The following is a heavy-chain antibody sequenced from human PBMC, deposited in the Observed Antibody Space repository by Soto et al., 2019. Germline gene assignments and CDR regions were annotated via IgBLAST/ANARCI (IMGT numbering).Heavy chain of an antibody. J-gene: IGHJ3*02. V-gene: IGHV3-23*01. CDR3: AKDLTYYFGSGGENAFDM. Sequence: PGGSLRLSCAASGFTFSNYAMSWVRQAPGKGLECVSVISASGGSTYHADSVKGRFTISRDNSKNTLYMQMNSLRAEDTGVYYCAKDLTYYFGSGGENAFDMWGQGTMVTVSS. D-gene: IGHD3-10*01. CDR1: GFTFSNYA. CDR2: ISASGGST.